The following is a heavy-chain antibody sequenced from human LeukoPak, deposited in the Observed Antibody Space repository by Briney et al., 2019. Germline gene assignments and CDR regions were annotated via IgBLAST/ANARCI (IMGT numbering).Heavy chain of an antibody. Sequence: GGSLRLSCAASGFTVSSNYMSWVRQAPGKGLEWVSVIYSGGSTYYADSVKGRFTISRDNSKNTLHLQMNSLRAEDTAVYYCARVSGYDAFDIWGQGTMVTVSS. CDR3: ARVSGYDAFDI. CDR1: GFTVSSNY. J-gene: IGHJ3*02. V-gene: IGHV3-66*01. D-gene: IGHD2-15*01. CDR2: IYSGGST.